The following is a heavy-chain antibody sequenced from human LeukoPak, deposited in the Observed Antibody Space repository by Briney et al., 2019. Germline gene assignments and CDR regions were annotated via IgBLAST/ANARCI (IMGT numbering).Heavy chain of an antibody. Sequence: SETLSLTCTVSGGSISSGGYYWSWIRQHPGKGLEWIGYIYYSGSTYYNPSLKSRVTISVDTSKNQFSLKLSSVTAADTAVYYCARAPMSGPNGSYYDGYYFDYWGQGTLVTVSS. CDR2: IYYSGST. J-gene: IGHJ4*02. CDR1: GGSISSGGYY. D-gene: IGHD1-26*01. V-gene: IGHV4-31*03. CDR3: ARAPMSGPNGSYYDGYYFDY.